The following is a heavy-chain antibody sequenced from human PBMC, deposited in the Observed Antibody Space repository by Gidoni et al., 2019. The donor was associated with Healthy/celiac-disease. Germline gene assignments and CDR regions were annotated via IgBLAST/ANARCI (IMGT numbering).Heavy chain of an antibody. CDR1: GFTFSSYW. CDR2: IKQDGSEK. Sequence: EVQLVESGGGLVQPGGSLRLSCAASGFTFSSYWMSWVRQAPGKGLEWVANIKQDGSEKYYVDSVKGRFTISRDNAKNSLYLQMNSLRAEDTAVYYCARDRRWAVTTRGDYWGQGTLVTVSS. D-gene: IGHD4-17*01. V-gene: IGHV3-7*01. CDR3: ARDRRWAVTTRGDY. J-gene: IGHJ4*02.